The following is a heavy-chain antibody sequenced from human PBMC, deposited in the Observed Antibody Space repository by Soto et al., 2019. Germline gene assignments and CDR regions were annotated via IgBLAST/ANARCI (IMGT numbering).Heavy chain of an antibody. D-gene: IGHD5-12*01. J-gene: IGHJ4*02. CDR3: ARDMRDGYNSGFAY. V-gene: IGHV3-30-3*01. CDR2: ISYDGSNK. Sequence: QVQLVESGGGVVQPGRSLRLSCAASGFTFSSYAMHWVRQAPGKGLEWVAVISYDGSNKYYADSVKGRFTISRDNSKNTLYLPSNSPSAEDTAAYYCARDMRDGYNSGFAYSGQGTLVTVSS. CDR1: GFTFSSYA.